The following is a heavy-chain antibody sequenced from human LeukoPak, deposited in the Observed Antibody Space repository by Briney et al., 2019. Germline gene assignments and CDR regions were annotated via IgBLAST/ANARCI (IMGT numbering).Heavy chain of an antibody. Sequence: QPGGSLRLSCAASGFTFSSYAMSWVRQAPGKGLEWVSGISSSGSGTYYVDSVKGRFTISRDNSKNALYLQMNSLRAEDTAVYYCRTIRPGGDFDYWGQGTLVTVSS. CDR1: GFTFSSYA. D-gene: IGHD1/OR15-1a*01. J-gene: IGHJ4*02. V-gene: IGHV3-23*01. CDR2: ISSSGSGT. CDR3: RTIRPGGDFDY.